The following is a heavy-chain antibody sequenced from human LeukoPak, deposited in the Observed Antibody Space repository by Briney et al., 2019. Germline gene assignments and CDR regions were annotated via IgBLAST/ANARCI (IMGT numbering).Heavy chain of an antibody. D-gene: IGHD1-26*01. Sequence: GGSLRLSWAAAGFTLSDYYMSWIRQAPGKGLEWVSYITSSGSSIHYADSVKGRFTVSRDNAKNSLYLQMNSLRAEDTAVYYCASTLGSTFHIWGQGTMVTVSS. CDR2: ITSSGSSI. V-gene: IGHV3-11*04. CDR1: GFTLSDYY. CDR3: ASTLGSTFHI. J-gene: IGHJ3*02.